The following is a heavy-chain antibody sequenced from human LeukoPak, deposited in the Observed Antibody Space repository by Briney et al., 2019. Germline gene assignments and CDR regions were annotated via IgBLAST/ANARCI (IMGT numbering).Heavy chain of an antibody. CDR2: IKSKTDGGTT. CDR1: GFTFSNAW. V-gene: IGHV3-15*01. CDR3: TTDNWRQLVHGYYYGMDV. Sequence: PGGSLRLSCAASGFTFSNAWMSWVRQAPGKGLEWVGRIKSKTDGGTTDYAAPVKGRFTISRDDSKNTLYLQMNSLKTEDTAVYYCTTDNWRQLVHGYYYGMDVWGQGTTVTVSS. J-gene: IGHJ6*02. D-gene: IGHD6-13*01.